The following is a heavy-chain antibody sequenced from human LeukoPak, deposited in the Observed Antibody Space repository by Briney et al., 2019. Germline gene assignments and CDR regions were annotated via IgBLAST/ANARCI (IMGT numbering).Heavy chain of an antibody. Sequence: GGSLRLSCAASGFTFTDYDMTWVRQAPGKGLEWVSCIRGSGGSTYYADSVKGRFTISRDNSKNTLYLQMNSLRAEDTAVYYCAKETRILDSWGQGTLVTVSS. CDR2: IRGSGGST. CDR3: AKETRILDS. CDR1: GFTFTDYD. V-gene: IGHV3-23*01. J-gene: IGHJ4*02.